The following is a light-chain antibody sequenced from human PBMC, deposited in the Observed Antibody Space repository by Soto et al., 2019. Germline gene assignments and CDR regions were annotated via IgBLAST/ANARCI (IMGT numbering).Light chain of an antibody. Sequence: DIQMTQSPSSLSASVGARATITCRASQSISSYLTWYQQKPGKAPKLLIYAASSSPSGVPSRFSGSGAGPEFTMTLSTLQLDDFTTYYCEQSYSTPLTYTFGQGTKLEIK. CDR3: EQSYSTPLTYT. V-gene: IGKV1-39*01. CDR2: AAS. CDR1: QSISSY. J-gene: IGKJ2*01.